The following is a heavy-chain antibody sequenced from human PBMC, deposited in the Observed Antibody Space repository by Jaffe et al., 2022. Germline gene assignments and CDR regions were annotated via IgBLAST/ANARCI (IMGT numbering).Heavy chain of an antibody. Sequence: QVQLQESGPGLVKPSETLSLTCTVSGGSISSYYWSWIRQPPGKGLEWIGYIYYSGSTNYNPSLKSRVTISVDTSKNQFSLKLSSVTAADTAVYYCARDYSSGWYDYWGQGTLVTVSS. D-gene: IGHD6-19*01. V-gene: IGHV4-59*01. J-gene: IGHJ4*02. CDR1: GGSISSYY. CDR2: IYYSGST. CDR3: ARDYSSGWYDY.